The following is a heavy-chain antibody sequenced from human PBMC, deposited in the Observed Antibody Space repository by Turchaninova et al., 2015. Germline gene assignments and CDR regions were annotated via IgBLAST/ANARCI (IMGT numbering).Heavy chain of an antibody. V-gene: IGHV3-30*02. Sequence: QVQLVESGGGVVQPGGSVRLSCEASGFTLSNYAMHWVGQAPGQGLQRVDIIRKAGTKEHYANSVKGRFTISRDNAKNTLYLQMNSLRAEDAAVFYCAKESGSGSYIFDLWGRGTLVTVSS. D-gene: IGHD3-10*01. CDR3: AKESGSGSYIFDL. CDR2: IRKAGTKE. CDR1: GFTLSNYA. J-gene: IGHJ2*01.